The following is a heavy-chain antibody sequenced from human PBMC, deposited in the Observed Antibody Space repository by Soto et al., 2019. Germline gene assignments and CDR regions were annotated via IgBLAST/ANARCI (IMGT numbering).Heavy chain of an antibody. D-gene: IGHD5-18*01. J-gene: IGHJ6*02. V-gene: IGHV1-18*01. CDR2: INADYGNT. CDR1: GYTFYSHS. Sequence: QAQLVQSGAEVRKPGASVKVSCKASGYTFYSHSISWVRQAPGQGLEWMGRINADYGNTQYAQKFRGRVTMTTAKSPTTVYVELTTLRSDKTAVYYCARCIQGDYYYGMDVWGQGTTVTVSS. CDR3: ARCIQGDYYYGMDV.